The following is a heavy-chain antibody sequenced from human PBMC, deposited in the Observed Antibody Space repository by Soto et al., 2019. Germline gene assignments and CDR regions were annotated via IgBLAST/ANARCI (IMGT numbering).Heavy chain of an antibody. CDR2: ISSGGSFI. CDR3: ARHRYYEGSVPGYGMDV. Sequence: QVQLVGSGGGLVKPGGSLRLSCAASGFNFSDYYMSWIRQAPGKGLEYISYISSGGSFIYYADSVKGRFTISRDTAKTSLYLQMNSLRAEDTALYYCARHRYYEGSVPGYGMDVWGQGTTVTVSS. D-gene: IGHD3-16*01. CDR1: GFNFSDYY. V-gene: IGHV3-11*01. J-gene: IGHJ6*02.